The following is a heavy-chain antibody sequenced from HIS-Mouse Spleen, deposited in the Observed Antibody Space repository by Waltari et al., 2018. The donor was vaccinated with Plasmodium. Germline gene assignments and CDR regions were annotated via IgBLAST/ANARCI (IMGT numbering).Heavy chain of an antibody. Sequence: QVQLVESGGGVVQPGRSRRLSCAASGFTCSSYAMPWVRQAPGKGLEWVAVISYDGSNKYYADSVKGRFTISRDNSKNTLYLQMSSLRAEDTAVYYCAREGGYCSGGSCYSGQGFDIWGQGTMVTVSS. D-gene: IGHD2-15*01. V-gene: IGHV3-30-3*01. CDR1: GFTCSSYA. CDR2: ISYDGSNK. CDR3: AREGGYCSGGSCYSGQGFDI. J-gene: IGHJ3*02.